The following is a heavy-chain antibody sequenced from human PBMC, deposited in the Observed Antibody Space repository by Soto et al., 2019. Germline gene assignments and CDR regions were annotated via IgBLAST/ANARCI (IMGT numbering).Heavy chain of an antibody. Sequence: PGGSLRLPCAASGFTFSSYAMHWVRQAPGKGLEWVAVISYDGSNKYYADSVKGRFTISRDNSKSTLYLQMNSLRVEDTAVYYCARGYYYDSSDYYRDYWGQGTLVTVSS. D-gene: IGHD3-22*01. CDR2: ISYDGSNK. V-gene: IGHV3-30-3*01. CDR3: ARGYYYDSSDYYRDY. CDR1: GFTFSSYA. J-gene: IGHJ4*02.